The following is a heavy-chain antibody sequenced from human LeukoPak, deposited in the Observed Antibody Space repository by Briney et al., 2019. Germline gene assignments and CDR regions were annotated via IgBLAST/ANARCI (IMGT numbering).Heavy chain of an antibody. V-gene: IGHV1-8*03. Sequence: ASVKVSCKASGGTFSSYAISWVRQAPGQGLEWMGWMNPNSGNTGYAQKFQGRVTITRNTSISTAYMELSSLRSEDTAVYYCARGRANFDYWGQGTLVTVSS. CDR1: GGTFSSYA. CDR2: MNPNSGNT. CDR3: ARGRANFDY. J-gene: IGHJ4*02.